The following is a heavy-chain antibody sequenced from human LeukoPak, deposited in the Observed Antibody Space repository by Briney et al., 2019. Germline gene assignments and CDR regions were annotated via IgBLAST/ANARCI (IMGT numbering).Heavy chain of an antibody. Sequence: GGSLRLSCAASGFTFLSYGMHWVRQAPGKGLEWVAFIRYDGSNKYYADSVKGRFTISRDNSKNTLYLQMNSLRAEDTAVYYCARESSTWHNVDDWGQGTLVTVSS. CDR1: GFTFLSYG. D-gene: IGHD6-13*01. CDR2: IRYDGSNK. V-gene: IGHV3-30*02. CDR3: ARESSTWHNVDD. J-gene: IGHJ4*02.